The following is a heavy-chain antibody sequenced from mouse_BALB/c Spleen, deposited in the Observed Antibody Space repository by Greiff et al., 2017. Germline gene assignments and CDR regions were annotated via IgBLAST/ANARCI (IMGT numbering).Heavy chain of an antibody. D-gene: IGHD2-4*01. J-gene: IGHJ3*01. V-gene: IGHV2-2*02. CDR1: GFSLTSYG. Sequence: VKLVESGPGLVQPSQSLSITCTVSGFSLTSYGVHWVRQSPGKGLEWLGVIWSGGSTDYNAAFISRLSISKDNSKSQVFFKMNSLQANDTAIYYCARKGERLRAWFAYWGQGTLVTVSA. CDR3: ARKGERLRAWFAY. CDR2: IWSGGST.